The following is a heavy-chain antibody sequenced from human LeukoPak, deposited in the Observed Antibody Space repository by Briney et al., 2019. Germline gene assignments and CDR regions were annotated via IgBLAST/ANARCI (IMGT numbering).Heavy chain of an antibody. CDR1: GFTFSSYG. D-gene: IGHD3-10*01. CDR3: AKDNSPYYGSGRPIDY. J-gene: IGHJ4*02. CDR2: IRYDGSNK. V-gene: IGHV3-30*02. Sequence: GGSLRLSCAASGFTFSSYGMHWVRQAPGKGLEWVAFIRYDGSNKYYADSVKGRFTISRGNSKNTLYLQMNSLRAEDTAVYYCAKDNSPYYGSGRPIDYWGQGTLVTVSS.